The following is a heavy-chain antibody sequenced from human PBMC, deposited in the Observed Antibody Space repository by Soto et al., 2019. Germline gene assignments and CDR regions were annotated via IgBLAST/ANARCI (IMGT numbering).Heavy chain of an antibody. CDR3: SVVVPAAIPSDAFDI. J-gene: IGHJ3*02. D-gene: IGHD2-2*01. CDR2: MNPNSGNT. CDR1: GYTFTSYD. V-gene: IGHV1-8*01. Sequence: ASVKVSCKASGYTFTSYDINWVRQATGQGLEWMGWMNPNSGNTGYAQKFQGRVTMTRNTSISTAYMELSSLRSEDTAVYYCSVVVPAAIPSDAFDIWGQGTMVTVSS.